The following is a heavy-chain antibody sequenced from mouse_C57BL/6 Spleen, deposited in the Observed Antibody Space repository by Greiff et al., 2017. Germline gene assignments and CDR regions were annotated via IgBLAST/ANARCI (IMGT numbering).Heavy chain of an antibody. CDR1: GYAFSSYW. J-gene: IGHJ4*01. CDR3: ARGGYYAMDY. CDR2: IYPGDGDT. Sequence: QVQLQQSGAELVKPGASVKISCKASGYAFSSYWMNWVKQRPGKGLEWIGQIYPGDGDTNYNGKFKGKATLTADKSSSPAYMQLSRLTSEDSAVYFCARGGYYAMDYRGQGTSVTVSS. V-gene: IGHV1-80*01.